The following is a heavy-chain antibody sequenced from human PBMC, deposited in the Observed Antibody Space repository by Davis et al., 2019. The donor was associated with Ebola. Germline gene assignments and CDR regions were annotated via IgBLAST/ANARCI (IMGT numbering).Heavy chain of an antibody. CDR2: INHSGST. Sequence: SETLSLTCTVSGGSISSSSYYWGWIRQPPGKGLEWIGEINHSGSTNYNPSLKSRVTISVDTSKNQFSLKLSSVTAADTAVYYCARGIIAAWYYWGQGTLVTVSS. CDR3: ARGIIAAWYY. D-gene: IGHD6-6*01. V-gene: IGHV4-39*07. CDR1: GGSISSSSYY. J-gene: IGHJ4*02.